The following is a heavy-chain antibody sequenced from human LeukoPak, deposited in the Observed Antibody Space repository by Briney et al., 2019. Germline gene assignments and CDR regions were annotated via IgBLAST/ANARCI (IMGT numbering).Heavy chain of an antibody. CDR2: ISAYNGNT. J-gene: IGHJ4*02. Sequence: GASVKVSCKASGYTFTSYYMHWVRQAPGQGLEWMGWISAYNGNTNYAQKLQGRVTMTTDTSTSTAYMELRSLRSDDTAVYYCARRSVAGSDYFDYWGQGTLVTVSS. D-gene: IGHD6-19*01. CDR3: ARRSVAGSDYFDY. V-gene: IGHV1-18*04. CDR1: GYTFTSYY.